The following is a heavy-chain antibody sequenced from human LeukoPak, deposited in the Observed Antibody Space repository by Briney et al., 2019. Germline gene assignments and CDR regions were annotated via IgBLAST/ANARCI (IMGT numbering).Heavy chain of an antibody. CDR3: ARHSRGSPIDD. J-gene: IGHJ4*02. CDR2: IRQDGSDK. V-gene: IGHV3-7*01. CDR1: GFTFNSYW. D-gene: IGHD2-15*01. Sequence: EGSLRLSCAASGFTFNSYWMSWVRQAPEKGPEWLANIRQDGSDKQYVDSVKGRFTISRDNAKNSLYLQMNSLSAEDTAVYYCARHSRGSPIDDWGQGTLVTVSS.